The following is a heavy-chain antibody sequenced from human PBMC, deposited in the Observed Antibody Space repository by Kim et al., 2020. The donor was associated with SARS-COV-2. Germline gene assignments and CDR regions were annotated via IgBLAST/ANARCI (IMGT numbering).Heavy chain of an antibody. J-gene: IGHJ2*01. Sequence: SETLSLTCTVSGGSISSSSYYWGWIRQPPGKGLEWIGSIYYSGSTYYNPSLKSRVTISVDTSKNQFSLKLSSVTAADTAVYYCARDILTRRWFGELPHSRGRGYFDLWGRGTLVTVSS. D-gene: IGHD3-10*01. CDR1: GGSISSSSYY. CDR3: ARDILTRRWFGELPHSRGRGYFDL. V-gene: IGHV4-39*02. CDR2: IYYSGST.